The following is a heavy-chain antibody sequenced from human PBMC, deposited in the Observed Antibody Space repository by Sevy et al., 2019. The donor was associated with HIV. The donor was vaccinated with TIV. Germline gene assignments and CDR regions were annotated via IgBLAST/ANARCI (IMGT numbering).Heavy chain of an antibody. D-gene: IGHD3-22*01. J-gene: IGHJ3*01. CDR2: ISYDGNTD. Sequence: GGSLRLSCVASGFTFSRYDMHWVRQAPGRGLEWVAVISYDGNTDFYADSLRGRFTVSRDNSKNTVYVQMNSLRPEDTALYYCVRGMTKIVVVISDDSFDVWGQGTMVTVSS. V-gene: IGHV3-30-3*01. CDR1: GFTFSRYD. CDR3: VRGMTKIVVVISDDSFDV.